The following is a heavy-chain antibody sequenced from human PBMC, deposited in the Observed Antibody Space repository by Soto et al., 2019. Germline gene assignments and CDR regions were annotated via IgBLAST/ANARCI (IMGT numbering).Heavy chain of an antibody. Sequence: QVQLQESGPGLVKPSETLSLSCSVSGGSISGHYWSWVRQTPGKRLEWIGYMYYSGSTNYNPSLKRRVTLSVDTSKHPFSRRLTTVTAADTAVYSCARGPYHDLIWNYYHMDVWGKGTTATVSS. J-gene: IGHJ6*03. CDR3: ARGPYHDLIWNYYHMDV. CDR1: GGSISGHY. D-gene: IGHD3-16*01. V-gene: IGHV4-59*08. CDR2: MYYSGST.